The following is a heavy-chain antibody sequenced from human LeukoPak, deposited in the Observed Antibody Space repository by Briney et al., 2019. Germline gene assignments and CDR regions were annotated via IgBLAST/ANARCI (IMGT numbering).Heavy chain of an antibody. J-gene: IGHJ4*02. Sequence: GGSLRLSCAASGFTFDDYAMPWVRQAPGKGLEWVSGISWNSGSIGYADSVKGRFTISRDYAKNSLYLQMNSLRAEDTALYYCAKDREYSSSQEFDYWGQGTLVTVSS. CDR3: AKDREYSSSQEFDY. CDR1: GFTFDDYA. V-gene: IGHV3-9*01. CDR2: ISWNSGSI. D-gene: IGHD6-6*01.